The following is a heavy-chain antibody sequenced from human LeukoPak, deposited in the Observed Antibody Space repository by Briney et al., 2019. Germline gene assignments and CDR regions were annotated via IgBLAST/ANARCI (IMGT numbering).Heavy chain of an antibody. CDR2: ISGSGGST. V-gene: IGHV3-23*01. CDR3: AKDARTYYYDSSGYYWDY. CDR1: GFTFSSYA. Sequence: GGSLRLSCAASGFTFSSYAMSWVRQAPGKGLEWVSAISGSGGSTYYADSVKGRFTISRDNSKNTLYLQMNSLRAEDTAVYYCAKDARTYYYDSSGYYWDYWGQGTLVTVSS. J-gene: IGHJ4*02. D-gene: IGHD3-22*01.